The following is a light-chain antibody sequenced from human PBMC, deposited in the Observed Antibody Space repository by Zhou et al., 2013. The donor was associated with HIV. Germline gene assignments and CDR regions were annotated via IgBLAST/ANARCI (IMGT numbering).Light chain of an antibody. Sequence: IVLTQSPATLSLSPGERATLSCRASQSVSSFLAWYQQKPGQAPRLLIYGASSRATGIPDRFSGSGSGTDFTLTISRLEPEDFAVYYCQQYGSSPYTFGQGTKLEIK. J-gene: IGKJ2*01. CDR3: QQYGSSPYT. V-gene: IGKV3-20*01. CDR1: QSVSSF. CDR2: GAS.